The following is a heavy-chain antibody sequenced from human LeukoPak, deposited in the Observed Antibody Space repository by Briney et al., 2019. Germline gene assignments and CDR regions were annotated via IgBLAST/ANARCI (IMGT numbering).Heavy chain of an antibody. Sequence: MTGESLRLSCATSGFTFNDYFMSWIRQAPGKGLEWLSYISSSGGTIFYADSVKGRFTISRDNANNSLYLQMNSLRADDTAVYYCAKIPRGMIQGVYFDFWGQGTLVTVSS. CDR3: AKIPRGMIQGVYFDF. J-gene: IGHJ4*02. V-gene: IGHV3-11*01. CDR1: GFTFNDYF. CDR2: ISSSGGTI. D-gene: IGHD3-10*01.